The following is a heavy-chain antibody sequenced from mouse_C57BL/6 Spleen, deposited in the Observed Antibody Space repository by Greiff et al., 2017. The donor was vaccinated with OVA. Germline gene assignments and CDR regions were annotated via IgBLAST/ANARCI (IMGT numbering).Heavy chain of an antibody. CDR2: INPNNGGT. CDR3: ARRYYYGSSPAWFAY. CDR1: GYTFTDYN. Sequence: EVQLQQSGPELVKPGASVKMSCKASGYTFTDYNMHWVKQSHGKSLEWIGYINPNNGGTSYNQKFKGKATLTVNKSSSTAYMELRSLTSEDSAVYYCARRYYYGSSPAWFAYWGQGTLVTVSA. J-gene: IGHJ3*01. D-gene: IGHD1-1*01. V-gene: IGHV1-22*01.